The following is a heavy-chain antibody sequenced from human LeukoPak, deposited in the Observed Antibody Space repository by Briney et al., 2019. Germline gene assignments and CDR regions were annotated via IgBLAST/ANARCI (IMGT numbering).Heavy chain of an antibody. CDR3: ARGVAAAGTMGLFDY. D-gene: IGHD6-13*01. J-gene: IGHJ4*02. Sequence: SETLSLTCTVSGGSISSYYWSWIRQPPEKGLEWIGNIYYSGSTNYNPSLKSRVTISVDTSKNQFSLKLSSVTAADTAVYYCARGVAAAGTMGLFDYWGQGTMVTVSS. V-gene: IGHV4-59*01. CDR1: GGSISSYY. CDR2: IYYSGST.